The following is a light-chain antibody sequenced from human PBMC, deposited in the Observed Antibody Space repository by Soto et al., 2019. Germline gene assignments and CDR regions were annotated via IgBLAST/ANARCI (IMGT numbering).Light chain of an antibody. CDR2: EDT. Sequence: SELTQPPSVSVSPGQTASITCSGDKLGDKYACWYQQKPGQSPVLVIYEDTKRPSGIPERFSGSNSGNTATLTISGTQAMDEADYYCQAWDSSTVVFGGGTKLTVL. J-gene: IGLJ2*01. CDR3: QAWDSSTVV. V-gene: IGLV3-1*01. CDR1: KLGDKY.